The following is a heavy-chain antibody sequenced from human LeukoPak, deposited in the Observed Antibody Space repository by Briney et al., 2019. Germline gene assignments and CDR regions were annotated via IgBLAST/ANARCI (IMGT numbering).Heavy chain of an antibody. CDR2: IIPIFGTA. D-gene: IGHD6-13*01. CDR3: ARTDYSSSWYPGAVPFDY. V-gene: IGHV1-69*13. J-gene: IGHJ4*02. Sequence: SVKVSCKASGGTFSSYAISWVRQAPGQGLEWMGGIIPIFGTANYAQKFQGRVTITADESTSTAYMELSSLRSEDTAVYYCARTDYSSSWYPGAVPFDYWGQGTLVTVSS. CDR1: GGTFSSYA.